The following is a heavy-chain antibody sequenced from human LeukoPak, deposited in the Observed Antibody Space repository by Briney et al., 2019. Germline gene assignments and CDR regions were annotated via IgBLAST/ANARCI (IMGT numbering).Heavy chain of an antibody. D-gene: IGHD3-22*01. J-gene: IGHJ4*02. V-gene: IGHV4-39*07. CDR3: ARDRYYYDSSGFKPFDY. CDR2: IYYSGST. CDR1: GGSISSSSYY. Sequence: SETLSLTCTVSGGSISSSSYYWGWIRQPPGKGLEWIGSIYYSGSTYYNPSLKSRVTISVDTSKNQFSLKLSSVTAADTAVYYCARDRYYYDSSGFKPFDYWGQGTLVTVSS.